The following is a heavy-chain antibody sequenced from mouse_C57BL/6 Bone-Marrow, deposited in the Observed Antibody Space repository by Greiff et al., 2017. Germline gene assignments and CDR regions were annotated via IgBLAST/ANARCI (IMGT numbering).Heavy chain of an antibody. Sequence: EVQLQQSGPELVKPGASVKISCKASGYTFTDYYMNWVKQSHGKSLEWIGDINPNNGGTSYNQKFKGKATLTVDKSSSTAYMELRSLTSEDSAVYYCATHYYGSSYVRFAYWGQGTLVTVSA. CDR3: ATHYYGSSYVRFAY. D-gene: IGHD1-1*01. J-gene: IGHJ3*01. CDR1: GYTFTDYY. CDR2: INPNNGGT. V-gene: IGHV1-26*01.